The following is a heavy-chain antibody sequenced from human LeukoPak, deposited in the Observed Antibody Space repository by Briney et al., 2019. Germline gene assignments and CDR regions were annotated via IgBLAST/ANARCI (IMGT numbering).Heavy chain of an antibody. V-gene: IGHV4-34*01. D-gene: IGHD5-24*01. Sequence: SETLSLSCAVYGEPFNTYYWTWIRQPPGKGLEWIGEINRSGSINYNPSLKSRVTMSVDTSKNQLSLTLTSVTAADTAVYYCTATPYRDGPLNYWGQGTLVTVSS. CDR2: INRSGSI. CDR3: TATPYRDGPLNY. J-gene: IGHJ4*02. CDR1: GEPFNTYY.